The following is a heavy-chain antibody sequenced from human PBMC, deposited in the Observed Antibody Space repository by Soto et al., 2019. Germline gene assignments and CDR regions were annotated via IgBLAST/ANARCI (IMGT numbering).Heavy chain of an antibody. Sequence: QVQLQESGPGLVKPSGTLSLTCAVSGGSISSSNWWSWVRQPPGKGLEWIGEIYHSGSTNYNPSLKSRVTISVDKSKNQFSLKLSSVTAANTAAYYWARGPGGFGECLYYFDYWGQGTLVTVSS. J-gene: IGHJ4*02. CDR3: ARGPGGFGECLYYFDY. V-gene: IGHV4-4*02. CDR2: IYHSGST. D-gene: IGHD3-10*01. CDR1: GGSISSSNW.